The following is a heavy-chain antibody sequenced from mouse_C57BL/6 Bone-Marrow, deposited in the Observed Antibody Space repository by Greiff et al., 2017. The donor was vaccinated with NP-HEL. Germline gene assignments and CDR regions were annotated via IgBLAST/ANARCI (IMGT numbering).Heavy chain of an antibody. CDR3: VSSTMVTTDDYAMDY. V-gene: IGHV1-69*01. CDR1: GYTFTSYW. Sequence: QVQLQQPGAELVMPGASVKLSCKASGYTFTSYWMHWVKQRPGQGLEWIGEIDPSDSYTNYNQKFKGKSTLTVDKSSSTAYMQLSSLTSEDSAVYYCVSSTMVTTDDYAMDYWGQGTSVTVSS. J-gene: IGHJ4*01. D-gene: IGHD2-2*01. CDR2: IDPSDSYT.